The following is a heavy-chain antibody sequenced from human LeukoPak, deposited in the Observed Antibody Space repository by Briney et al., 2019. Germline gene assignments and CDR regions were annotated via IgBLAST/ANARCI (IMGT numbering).Heavy chain of an antibody. CDR1: GFTVSSNY. J-gene: IGHJ4*02. V-gene: IGHV3-53*01. D-gene: IGHD3-3*01. CDR2: IYSGGST. CDR3: ARVWEYYDFWSGYFDY. Sequence: QTGGSLRLSCAASGFTVSSNYMSWVRQAPGKGLEWVSVIYSGGSTYYADSVKGRFTISRDNSKNTLYLQMNSLRAEDTAVYYCARVWEYYDFWSGYFDYWGQGTLVTVSS.